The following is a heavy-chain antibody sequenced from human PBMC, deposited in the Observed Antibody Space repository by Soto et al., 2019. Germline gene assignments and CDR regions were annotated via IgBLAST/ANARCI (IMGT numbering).Heavy chain of an antibody. CDR1: GFTFSSYG. D-gene: IGHD4-17*01. CDR3: VKDLLHNTVTTCGS. J-gene: IGHJ5*02. V-gene: IGHV3-30*18. Sequence: QVQLVESGGGVVQPGRSLRLSCAASGFTFSSYGLHWVRQAPGKGLEWVAVISYDGNNKYYADSVRGRFTTSRDNFKSTLDLQMSSLRAEDTAVYFCVKDLLHNTVTTCGSWGQGTLVTVSS. CDR2: ISYDGNNK.